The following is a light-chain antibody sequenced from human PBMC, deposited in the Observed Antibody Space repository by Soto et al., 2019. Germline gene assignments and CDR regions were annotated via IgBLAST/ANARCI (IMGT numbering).Light chain of an antibody. CDR3: ISYTSSSTNVV. CDR2: EVS. J-gene: IGLJ2*01. V-gene: IGLV2-14*01. CDR1: SSDVGGYNY. Sequence: QSALTQPASVSGSPGQSITISSTGTSSDVGGYNYVSWYQQHPGKAPKLMIYEVSNRPSGVSNRFSGSKSGNTASLTISGLQAEDEADYYCISYTSSSTNVVFGGGTKLTVL.